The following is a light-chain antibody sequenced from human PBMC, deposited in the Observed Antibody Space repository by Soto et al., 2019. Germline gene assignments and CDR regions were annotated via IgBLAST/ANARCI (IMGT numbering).Light chain of an antibody. Sequence: QSVLIQPASVSGSPVQTITISCTGTSTDVGGYNAVSWYQHHPGKAPKLIIYEVTHRPSGVSDRFSASKSGNTASLTISGLQAEDEADYYCNSFRVSXLYVVGTGTKVXV. CDR3: NSFRVSXLYV. CDR1: STDVGGYNA. CDR2: EVT. J-gene: IGLJ1*01. V-gene: IGLV2-14*01.